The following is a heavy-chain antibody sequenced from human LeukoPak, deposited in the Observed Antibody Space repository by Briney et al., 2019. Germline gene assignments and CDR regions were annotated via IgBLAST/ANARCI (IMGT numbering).Heavy chain of an antibody. CDR2: ISGSGGST. CDR1: GFTFSSYA. D-gene: IGHD6-13*01. J-gene: IGHJ4*02. Sequence: GGSLRLSCAASGFTFSSYAMSWVCQAPGKGLEWVSAISGSGGSTYYADSVKGRFTISRDNSKNTLYLQMNSLRAEDTAVYYCAKDGGSWFDFDYWGQGTLVTVSS. CDR3: AKDGGSWFDFDY. V-gene: IGHV3-23*01.